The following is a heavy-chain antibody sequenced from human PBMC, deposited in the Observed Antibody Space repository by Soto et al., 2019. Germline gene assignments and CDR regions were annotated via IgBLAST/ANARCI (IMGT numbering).Heavy chain of an antibody. V-gene: IGHV1-2*04. Sequence: QVQLVQSGAEVKKPGASVKVSCKASGYTFTGYYMHWVRQAPGQGLEWMGWINPNSGGTYYAQKFQGWVTMTRDTSISTAYMELSRLRSDDTAVYYCARDDSSGYSRIFDYWGQGTLVTVSS. J-gene: IGHJ4*02. CDR2: INPNSGGT. D-gene: IGHD3-22*01. CDR3: ARDDSSGYSRIFDY. CDR1: GYTFTGYY.